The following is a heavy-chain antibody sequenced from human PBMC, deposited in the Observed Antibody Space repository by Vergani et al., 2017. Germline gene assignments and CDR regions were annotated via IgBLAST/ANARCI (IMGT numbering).Heavy chain of an antibody. J-gene: IGHJ3*02. Sequence: EVQLVESGGGLVQPGRSLRLSCAASGFTFDDYAMHWVRQAPGKGLEWVSGISWNSGSIGYADSVKGRFTISRDNAKNSLYLQMNSLRAEDTALYYCAKDIDVLLWFGEGKSGAFDIWGQGTMVTVSS. D-gene: IGHD3-10*01. CDR1: GFTFDDYA. CDR3: AKDIDVLLWFGEGKSGAFDI. CDR2: ISWNSGSI. V-gene: IGHV3-9*01.